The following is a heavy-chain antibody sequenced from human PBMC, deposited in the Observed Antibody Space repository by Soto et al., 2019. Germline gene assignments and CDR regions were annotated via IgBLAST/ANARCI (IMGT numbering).Heavy chain of an antibody. V-gene: IGHV4-39*01. D-gene: IGHD3-3*01. CDR1: GGSISSSSYY. J-gene: IGHJ5*02. Sequence: SETLSLTCTVSGGSISSSSYYWGWIRQPPGKGLEWIGSIYYSGSTYYNPSLKSRVTISVDTSKNRFSLKLSSVTAADTAVYYCARLGRFLEWLDVDRWNWFDPWGQGTLVTVSS. CDR3: ARLGRFLEWLDVDRWNWFDP. CDR2: IYYSGST.